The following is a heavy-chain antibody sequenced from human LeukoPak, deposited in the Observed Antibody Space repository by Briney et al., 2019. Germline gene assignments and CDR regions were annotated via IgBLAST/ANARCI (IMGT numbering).Heavy chain of an antibody. D-gene: IGHD6-19*01. CDR2: ISDSGANT. J-gene: IGHJ2*01. CDR1: GFTFSTYA. V-gene: IGHV3-23*01. Sequence: GGSLRLSCAASGFTFSTYAMSWVRQAPGKGLEWVSTISDSGANTYYADSVRGRFTISTDNSKNTLYLQKNSLRADDTAIYYCAKSMTLQWRGFFDLWGRGTHVTVSS. CDR3: AKSMTLQWRGFFDL.